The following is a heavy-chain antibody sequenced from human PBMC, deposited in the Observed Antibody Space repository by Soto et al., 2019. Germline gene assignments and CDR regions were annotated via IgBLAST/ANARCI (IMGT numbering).Heavy chain of an antibody. CDR2: ISSSSSYT. D-gene: IGHD3-22*01. CDR1: GFTFSDYY. J-gene: IGHJ4*02. V-gene: IGHV3-11*06. Sequence: GGSLRLSCAASGFTFSDYYMSWIRQAPGKGLEWVSFISSSSSYTNYADSVKGRFTISRDNAKNSLYLQMNSLRAEDTAVYYCARDLGVGYYDSSGIQDYWGQGTLVTSPQ. CDR3: ARDLGVGYYDSSGIQDY.